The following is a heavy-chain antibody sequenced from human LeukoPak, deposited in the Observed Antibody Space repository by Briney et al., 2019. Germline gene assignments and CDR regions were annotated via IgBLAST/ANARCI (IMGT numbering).Heavy chain of an antibody. D-gene: IGHD3-22*01. V-gene: IGHV4-39*07. Sequence: SETLSLTCTVSGGSISSSSYYWGWIRQPPGKGLEGIGSIYYSGSTYYNPSLKSRVTISVDTSKNQFSLKLSSVTAADTAVYYCAREPSGSFDYWGQGTLVTVSS. CDR3: AREPSGSFDY. J-gene: IGHJ4*02. CDR1: GGSISSSSYY. CDR2: IYYSGST.